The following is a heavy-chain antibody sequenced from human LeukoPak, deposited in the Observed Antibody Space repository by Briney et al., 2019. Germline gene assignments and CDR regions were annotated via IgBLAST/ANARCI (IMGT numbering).Heavy chain of an antibody. CDR2: IYSGGST. CDR3: ARLNDGYATYYFDY. CDR1: GFTVSSNY. J-gene: IGHJ4*02. Sequence: GGSLRLSCAASGFTVSSNYMSWVRQAPGKGLEWVSVIYSGGSTYYADSAKGRFTISRHNSKNTLYLQMNSLRAEDTAVYYCARLNDGYATYYFDYWGQGTLVTVSS. D-gene: IGHD5-24*01. V-gene: IGHV3-53*04.